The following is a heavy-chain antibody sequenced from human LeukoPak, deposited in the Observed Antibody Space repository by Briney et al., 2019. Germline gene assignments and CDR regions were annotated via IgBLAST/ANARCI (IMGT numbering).Heavy chain of an antibody. CDR3: ARGSSYSSSWYEPDAFDI. CDR1: GFTFSSYS. Sequence: AGRSLRLSCAASGFTFSSYSMNWVRQAPGKGLEWVSSISSSSSYIYYADSVKGRFTISRDNAKNSLYLQMNSLRAEDTAVYYCARGSSYSSSWYEPDAFDIWGQGTMVTVSS. D-gene: IGHD6-13*01. J-gene: IGHJ3*02. CDR2: ISSSSSYI. V-gene: IGHV3-21*01.